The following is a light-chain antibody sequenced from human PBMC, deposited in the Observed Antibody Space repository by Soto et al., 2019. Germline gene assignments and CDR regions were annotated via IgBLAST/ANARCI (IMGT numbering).Light chain of an antibody. CDR2: EAS. J-gene: IGKJ4*02. V-gene: IGKV3-15*01. Sequence: EIVMTQPPATLSVSPGQRATLSCTASQSVNSDLAWYQQKPGQAPRLLIHEASTRATGIPVRFSGSGSGTEFTLTISSLQSEDFAIYYCQQYKYWPLGFGGGTKVEIK. CDR3: QQYKYWPLG. CDR1: QSVNSD.